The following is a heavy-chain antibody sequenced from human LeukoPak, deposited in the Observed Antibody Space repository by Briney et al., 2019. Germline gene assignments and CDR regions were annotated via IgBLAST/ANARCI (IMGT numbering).Heavy chain of an antibody. V-gene: IGHV1-69*06. CDR3: AREGTRSGWSNWFDP. D-gene: IGHD6-19*01. CDR1: GYTFTGYY. Sequence: SVKVSCKASGYTFTGYYMHWVRQAPGQGLEWMGGIIPIFGTANYAQKFQGRVTITADKSTSTAYMELSSLRSEDTAVYYCAREGTRSGWSNWFDPWGQGTLVTVSS. J-gene: IGHJ5*02. CDR2: IIPIFGTA.